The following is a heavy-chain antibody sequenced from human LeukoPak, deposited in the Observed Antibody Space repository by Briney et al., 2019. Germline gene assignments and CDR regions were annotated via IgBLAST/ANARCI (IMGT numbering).Heavy chain of an antibody. D-gene: IGHD5-18*01. J-gene: IGHJ4*02. CDR1: GFIFSNYA. CDR2: ISADGFTP. Sequence: GGSLRLSCAASGFIFSNYAMNWVRRAPGKGLEWVSLISADGFTPHYADSVKGRFTISRDNAKNTLYLQMNSLRAEDTAVYYCARGPRGYSYGYGDYWGQGTLVTVSS. CDR3: ARGPRGYSYGYGDY. V-gene: IGHV3-23*01.